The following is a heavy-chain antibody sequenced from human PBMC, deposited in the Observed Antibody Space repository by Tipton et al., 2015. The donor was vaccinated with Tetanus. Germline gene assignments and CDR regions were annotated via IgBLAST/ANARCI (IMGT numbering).Heavy chain of an antibody. V-gene: IGHV3-7*01. CDR2: IKQDGSDK. CDR1: GFTFNKFW. J-gene: IGHJ4*02. D-gene: IGHD5-18*01. CDR3: ARDASRYTYGSNYFDY. Sequence: SLRLSCAASGFTFNKFWMSWVRQAPGRGLEWVASIKQDGSDKNYVDSVKGRFTISRDNAKNSLYLQMSSPRAEDTAVYYCARDASRYTYGSNYFDYWGQGTLVTVSS.